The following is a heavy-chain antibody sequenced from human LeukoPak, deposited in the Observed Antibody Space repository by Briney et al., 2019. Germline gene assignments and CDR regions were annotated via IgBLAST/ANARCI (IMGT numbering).Heavy chain of an antibody. CDR3: ARDGSAIYDSSGYYPLDY. V-gene: IGHV1-18*01. Sequence: VSVKGSSQASGYTFTRYGISWVGHAPGQGLEWIGWISAFNGNTNYAQKLQGRVTMTTDTSTSTAYMELRSLRSDDTAVYYCARDGSAIYDSSGYYPLDYWGQGTLVTVSS. D-gene: IGHD3-22*01. CDR2: ISAFNGNT. CDR1: GYTFTRYG. J-gene: IGHJ4*02.